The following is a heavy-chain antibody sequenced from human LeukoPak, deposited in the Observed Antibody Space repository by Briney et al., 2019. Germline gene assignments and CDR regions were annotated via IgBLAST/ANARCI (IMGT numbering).Heavy chain of an antibody. CDR2: ISAYNGNT. J-gene: IGHJ5*02. V-gene: IGHV1-18*01. Sequence: ASVKVSCKASGYTFTSYGISWVRQAPGQGLEWMGWISAYNGNTNYAQKLQGRVTMTTDTSTSTAYMELRSLRSDDTAVYYCARTSITIFGVPWGWFDPWGQGTLVTVSS. CDR3: ARTSITIFGVPWGWFDP. D-gene: IGHD3-3*01. CDR1: GYTFTSYG.